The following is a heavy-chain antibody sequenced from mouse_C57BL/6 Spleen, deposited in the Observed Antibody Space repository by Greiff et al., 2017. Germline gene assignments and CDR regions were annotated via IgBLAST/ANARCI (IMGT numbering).Heavy chain of an antibody. V-gene: IGHV1-82*01. CDR3: AREGGYYGSSLGY. D-gene: IGHD1-1*01. J-gene: IGHJ2*01. Sequence: VKLQESGPELVKPGASVKISCKASGYAFSSSWMNWVKQRPGKGLEWIGRIYPGDGDTNYNGKFKGKATLTADKSSSTAYMQLSSLTSEDSAVYFCAREGGYYGSSLGYWGQGTTLTVSS. CDR2: IYPGDGDT. CDR1: GYAFSSSW.